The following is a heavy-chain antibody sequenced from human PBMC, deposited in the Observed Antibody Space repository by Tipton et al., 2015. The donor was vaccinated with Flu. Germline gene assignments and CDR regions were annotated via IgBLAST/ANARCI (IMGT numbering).Heavy chain of an antibody. CDR1: GGSINSTTYY. CDR3: SRDFHPASNWFDP. CDR2: VFHSGLT. J-gene: IGHJ5*02. V-gene: IGHV4-39*07. Sequence: TLSLTCTVSGGSINSTTYYWGWVRQPTGKGLEWIATVFHSGLTNSNPSLKGRVSISIDTPKNQFSLRMNSVTAADSSVYYCSRDFHPASNWFDPWGQGTLVTVSS.